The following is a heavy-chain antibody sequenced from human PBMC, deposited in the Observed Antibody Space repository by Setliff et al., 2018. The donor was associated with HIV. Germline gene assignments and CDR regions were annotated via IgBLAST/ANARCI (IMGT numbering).Heavy chain of an antibody. J-gene: IGHJ4*02. CDR3: GRLETGPATSAYGPFNS. V-gene: IGHV4-39*02. CDR2: SYYSSRT. Sequence: SETLSLTCTVSDASISTSNFLWGWIRQSPGKGLEWIGSSYYSSRTYYNPSLKNRVTISADMSKNHLSLKLTSLTAADTAVYYCGRLETGPATSAYGPFNSWGQGKMVTVS. D-gene: IGHD4-17*01. CDR1: DASISTSNFL.